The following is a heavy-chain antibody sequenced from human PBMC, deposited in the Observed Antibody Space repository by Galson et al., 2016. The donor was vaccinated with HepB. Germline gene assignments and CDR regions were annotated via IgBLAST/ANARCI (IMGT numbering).Heavy chain of an antibody. J-gene: IGHJ4*02. CDR2: IVAGNGDT. D-gene: IGHD6-13*01. CDR1: GVTFSTSA. V-gene: IGHV1-58*01. CDR3: AARGNSWPYY. Sequence: SVKVSCKASGVTFSTSAVLWVRQARGQDLEWIGWIVAGNGDTKYAQKFQERVTITRDMSTRTAYMELSSLTSDDTAVYYCAARGNSWPYYLGQGTLVTVAS.